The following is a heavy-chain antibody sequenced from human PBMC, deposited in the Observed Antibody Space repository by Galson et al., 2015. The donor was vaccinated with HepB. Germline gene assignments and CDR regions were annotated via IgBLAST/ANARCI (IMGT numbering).Heavy chain of an antibody. CDR3: AKDVSRKWQQLPADL. CDR2: ISWNSGSI. CDR1: GFTFDDYA. D-gene: IGHD6-13*01. V-gene: IGHV3-9*01. Sequence: SLRLSCAASGFTFDDYAMHWVRQAPGKGLEWVSGISWNSGSIGYADSVKGRFTISRDNAKNSLYLQMNSLRAEDTALYYCAKDVSRKWQQLPADLWGQGTMVTVSS. J-gene: IGHJ3*01.